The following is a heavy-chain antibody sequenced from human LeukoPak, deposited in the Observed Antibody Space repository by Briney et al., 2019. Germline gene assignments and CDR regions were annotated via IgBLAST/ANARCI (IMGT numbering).Heavy chain of an antibody. CDR2: ITGSSRAI. Sequence: GGSLRLSCEGSGFNFSSYRMNWVRQAPGKGLEWVSFITGSSRAIYYADSVKGRFTISRDNSKNTLYLQMNSLRAEDTAVYYCASGSYFEPHDYWGQGTLVTVSS. CDR1: GFNFSSYR. D-gene: IGHD1-26*01. CDR3: ASGSYFEPHDY. J-gene: IGHJ4*02. V-gene: IGHV3-48*01.